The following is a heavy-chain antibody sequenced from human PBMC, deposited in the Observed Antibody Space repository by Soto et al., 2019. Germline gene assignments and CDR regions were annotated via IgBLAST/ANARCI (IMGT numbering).Heavy chain of an antibody. V-gene: IGHV4-59*01. CDR2: TSYSGNT. CDR3: ARAPMVLSRSYFDS. J-gene: IGHJ4*02. Sequence: LETLSLTCTVSGGSISNFYWSWIRQPPGKGLEWIGYTSYSGNTNYNPSLKSRVSISVDTSKNQLSLNLTSMTAADTAVYYCARAPMVLSRSYFDSWGQGTPVTVSS. D-gene: IGHD2-8*01. CDR1: GGSISNFY.